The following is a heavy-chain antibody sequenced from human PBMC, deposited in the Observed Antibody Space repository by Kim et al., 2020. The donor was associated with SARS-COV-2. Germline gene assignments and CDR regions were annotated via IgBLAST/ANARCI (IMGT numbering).Heavy chain of an antibody. CDR3: ARGVARGLRVVRGVITWFDP. CDR2: IIPIFGTA. V-gene: IGHV1-69*13. CDR1: GGTFSSYA. Sequence: SVKVSCKASGGTFSSYAISWVRQAPGQGLEWMGGIIPIFGTANYAQKFQGRVTITADESTSTAYMELSSLRSEDTAVYYCARGVARGLRVVRGVITWFDPWGQGTLVTVSS. D-gene: IGHD3-10*01. J-gene: IGHJ5*02.